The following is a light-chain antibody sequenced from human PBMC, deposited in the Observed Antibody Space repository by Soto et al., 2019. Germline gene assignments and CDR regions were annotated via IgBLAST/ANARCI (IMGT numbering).Light chain of an antibody. CDR2: AAS. CDR3: QQYGSSPRT. Sequence: EIVLTQSPGTLSLSPGERVTLSCRASQSVSSSYLAWYQQKPGQAPRLLIYAASTRATGIPARFSGSGSGTDFTLTITRLEPEDFAVYYCQQYGSSPRTFGQGTKVDIK. J-gene: IGKJ1*01. V-gene: IGKV3-20*01. CDR1: QSVSSSY.